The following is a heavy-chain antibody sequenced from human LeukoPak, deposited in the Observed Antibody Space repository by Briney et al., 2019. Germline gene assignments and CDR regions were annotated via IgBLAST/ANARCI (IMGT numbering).Heavy chain of an antibody. CDR1: GYSFTSYW. Sequence: GESLKISCKGSGYSFTSYWIGWVRQMPGKGLEWMEIIYPGDSDTRCSPSFQGQVTISADKSISTAYLQWSSLKASDTAMYYCAIKQQLALNWFDPWGQGTLVTVSS. J-gene: IGHJ5*02. CDR2: IYPGDSDT. D-gene: IGHD6-13*01. V-gene: IGHV5-51*01. CDR3: AIKQQLALNWFDP.